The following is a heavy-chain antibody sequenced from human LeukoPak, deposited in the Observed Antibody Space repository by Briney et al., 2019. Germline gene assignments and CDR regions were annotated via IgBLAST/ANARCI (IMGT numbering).Heavy chain of an antibody. CDR3: GGPNGRDGYNWVPFDY. Sequence: GGSLRLSCAASGFTFSSYAMSWVRQAPGKGLEWVSAISGSGGSTYYADSVKGRFTISRDNSKNTLYLQMNSLRAEDTAVYYCGGPNGRDGYNWVPFDYWGQGTLVTVSS. CDR2: ISGSGGST. V-gene: IGHV3-23*01. J-gene: IGHJ4*02. CDR1: GFTFSSYA. D-gene: IGHD5-24*01.